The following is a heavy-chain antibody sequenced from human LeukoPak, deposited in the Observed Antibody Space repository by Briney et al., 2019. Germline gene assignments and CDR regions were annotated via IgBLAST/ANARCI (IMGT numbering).Heavy chain of an antibody. CDR1: GFTFSNAW. CDR3: TTELLRYFDWLSPFDY. J-gene: IGHJ4*02. D-gene: IGHD3-9*01. Sequence: GGSLRLSCAASGFTFSNAWMSWVRQAPGKGLEWVGRIKSKTDGGTTDYAAPVKGRFTISRDDSKNTLYPQMNSLKTEDTAVYYCTTELLRYFDWLSPFDYWGQGTLVTVSS. V-gene: IGHV3-15*01. CDR2: IKSKTDGGTT.